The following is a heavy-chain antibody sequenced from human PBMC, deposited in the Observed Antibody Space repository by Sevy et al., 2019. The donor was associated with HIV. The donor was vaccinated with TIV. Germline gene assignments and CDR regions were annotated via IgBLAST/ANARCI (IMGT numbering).Heavy chain of an antibody. D-gene: IGHD3-16*01. CDR2: IAHDGNYR. V-gene: IGHV3-30*18. Sequence: GGSLRLSCTASGFTFSTYDIHWVRQAPGTGLEWVAIIAHDGNYRYYSDSVRGRFSMSRDKSKNTAYLQMSGLSVEDTAVYYCAKNRPPGGSYFSRHGMDVWGRRTTVTVSS. J-gene: IGHJ6*02. CDR1: GFTFSTYD. CDR3: AKNRPPGGSYFSRHGMDV.